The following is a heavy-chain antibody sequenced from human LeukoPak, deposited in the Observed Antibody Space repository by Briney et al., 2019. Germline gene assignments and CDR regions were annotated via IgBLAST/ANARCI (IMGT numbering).Heavy chain of an antibody. V-gene: IGHV3-23*01. CDR3: AKPGSWSYNYYFDH. Sequence: GGSLRLSCAASGFTFSSYAMSWLRQAPGKGLEWVSAISGSGGSTYYADSVKGRFTISRDNSKNTLYLQMNSLRAEDTAVYYCAKPGSWSYNYYFDHWGQGTLVTVSS. CDR1: GFTFSSYA. J-gene: IGHJ4*02. CDR2: ISGSGGST. D-gene: IGHD3-10*01.